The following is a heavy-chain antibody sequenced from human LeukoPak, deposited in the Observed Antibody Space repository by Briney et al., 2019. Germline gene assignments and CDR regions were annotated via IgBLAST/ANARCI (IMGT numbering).Heavy chain of an antibody. J-gene: IGHJ6*03. V-gene: IGHV4-4*07. Sequence: SETLSLTCTVSGCSISSYYWSWIRQPAGKGLEWIGLIYTSGSTKYNPSLKSRVTMSVDTSKNQFSMKLSSVTAADTGVYYCASGSIAAPQYHMDVWGKGTTVTVSS. D-gene: IGHD6-6*01. CDR3: ASGSIAAPQYHMDV. CDR2: IYTSGST. CDR1: GCSISSYY.